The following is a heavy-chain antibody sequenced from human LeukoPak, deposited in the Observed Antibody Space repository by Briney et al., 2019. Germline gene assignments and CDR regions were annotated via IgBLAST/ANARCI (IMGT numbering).Heavy chain of an antibody. J-gene: IGHJ3*02. CDR2: IYYSGST. D-gene: IGHD3-22*01. Sequence: PSETLSLTCTVSGGSISSSSYYWGWIRQPPGKGLEWIGSIYYSGSTYHNPSLKSRVTISVDTSKNQFSLKLSSVTAADTAVYYCARPRWLFLFDAFDIWGQGTMVTVSS. CDR1: GGSISSSSYY. V-gene: IGHV4-39*01. CDR3: ARPRWLFLFDAFDI.